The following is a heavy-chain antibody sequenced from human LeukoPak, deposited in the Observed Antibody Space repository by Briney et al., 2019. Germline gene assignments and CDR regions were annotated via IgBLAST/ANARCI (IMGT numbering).Heavy chain of an antibody. Sequence: GGSLRLSCATSGITFSKYVMTWVRQAPGEGLEWVSSITSSGDITHYADSVKGRFTISRDNSKNTLYLQMNSLRTGDTAVYYCAREGSGSYPPYNFDYWGQGTLVTVSS. CDR3: AREGSGSYPPYNFDY. CDR2: ITSSGDIT. V-gene: IGHV3-23*01. CDR1: GITFSKYV. J-gene: IGHJ4*02. D-gene: IGHD3-10*01.